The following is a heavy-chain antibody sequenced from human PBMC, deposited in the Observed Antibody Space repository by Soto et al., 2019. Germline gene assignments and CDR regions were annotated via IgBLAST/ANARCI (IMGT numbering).Heavy chain of an antibody. CDR2: IYYSGST. V-gene: IGHV4-30-4*01. Sequence: SETLSLTCTVSGGSISSGDYYWSWIRQPPGKGLEWIGYIYYSGSTYYNPSLKSRVTISVDTSKNQFSLKLSSVTAADTAVYYCARDRGEYSSSLRGYGMDVWGQGTTVTVSS. D-gene: IGHD6-6*01. CDR3: ARDRGEYSSSLRGYGMDV. CDR1: GGSISSGDYY. J-gene: IGHJ6*02.